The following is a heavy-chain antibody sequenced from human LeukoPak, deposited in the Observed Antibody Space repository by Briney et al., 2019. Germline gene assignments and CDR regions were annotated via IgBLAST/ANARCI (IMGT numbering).Heavy chain of an antibody. CDR1: GFSFSTSW. J-gene: IGHJ4*02. D-gene: IGHD3-3*01. CDR2: INSDGSNT. CDR3: ARDRYYTLDY. Sequence: GGPLRLSCAASGFSFSTSWMHWVRHTPEKGLVWVSRINSDGSNTIYADSVKGRFTISRDNAKNTLFLQMNSLRAEDTAVYYCARDRYYTLDYWGQGTLVTVSS. V-gene: IGHV3-74*01.